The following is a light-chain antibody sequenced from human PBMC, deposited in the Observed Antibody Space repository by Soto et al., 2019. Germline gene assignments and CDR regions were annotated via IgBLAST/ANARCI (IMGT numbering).Light chain of an antibody. CDR1: QFISTY. J-gene: IGKJ4*01. V-gene: IGKV1-39*01. Sequence: DIQMTQSPSSLSASVGDRVTIICRASQFISTYLNWYQQKPGKAPKLLIYAASSVQSGVPSRFSGSGSGTDFTLTISSLQPEDFATYSCQQSYGVPLTFGGGTKVEIK. CDR2: AAS. CDR3: QQSYGVPLT.